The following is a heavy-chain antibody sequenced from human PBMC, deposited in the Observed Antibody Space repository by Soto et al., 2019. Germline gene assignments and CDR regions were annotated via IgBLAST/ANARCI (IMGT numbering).Heavy chain of an antibody. Sequence: GGSLRLSCAASGFTFSNYWMHWVRQAPGKGLVWVSRINGDGSSTSYADSVKGRFTISRDNAKNTLYLQMNSLRAEDTGVYYCTRAGSTSPLLYGMDVWGQGTTVTVSS. CDR3: TRAGSTSPLLYGMDV. J-gene: IGHJ6*02. CDR1: GFTFSNYW. CDR2: INGDGSST. D-gene: IGHD2-2*01. V-gene: IGHV3-74*01.